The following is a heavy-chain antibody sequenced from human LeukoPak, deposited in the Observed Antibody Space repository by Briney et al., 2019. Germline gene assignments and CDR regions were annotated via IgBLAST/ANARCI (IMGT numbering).Heavy chain of an antibody. Sequence: GGSLRLSCAASGFTFCNYAVMWVRQAPGQGLEWVSAITSAGAPRYADSVKGRFTISRDNSKNTLYLQMNSLRAEDTAQYFCARDPNGDYIGAFEFWGQGTGVTVSS. CDR3: ARDPNGDYIGAFEF. CDR2: ITSAGAP. CDR1: GFTFCNYA. V-gene: IGHV3-23*01. D-gene: IGHD4-17*01. J-gene: IGHJ3*01.